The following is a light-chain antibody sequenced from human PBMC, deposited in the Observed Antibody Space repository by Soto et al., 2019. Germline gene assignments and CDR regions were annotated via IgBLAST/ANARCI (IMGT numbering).Light chain of an antibody. CDR1: QSISRK. CDR3: QQSYSRWT. J-gene: IGKJ1*01. V-gene: IGKV1-39*01. Sequence: DIQMTQSPSSLSASVRDRVTITCRASQSISRKLNWYQQRPGKAPNLLIYAASSLQSGVPSRFSGSGSGTDFTLTISSLQPEDFATYYCQQSYSRWTFGQGTKVDIK. CDR2: AAS.